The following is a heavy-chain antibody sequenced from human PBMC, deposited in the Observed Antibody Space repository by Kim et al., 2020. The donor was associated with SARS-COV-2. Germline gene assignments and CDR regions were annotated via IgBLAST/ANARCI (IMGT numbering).Heavy chain of an antibody. CDR1: GGSFSGYY. J-gene: IGHJ5*02. CDR2: INHSGST. D-gene: IGHD3-10*01. Sequence: SETLSLTCAVYGGSFSGYYWSWIRQPPGKGLEWIGEINHSGSTNYNPSLKSRVTISVDTSKNQFSLKLSSVTAADTAVYYCARVGSSPSVDWFDPWGQGTLVTASS. V-gene: IGHV4-34*01. CDR3: ARVGSSPSVDWFDP.